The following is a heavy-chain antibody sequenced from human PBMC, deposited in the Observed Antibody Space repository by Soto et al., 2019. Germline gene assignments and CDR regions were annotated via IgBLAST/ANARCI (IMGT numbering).Heavy chain of an antibody. CDR1: GFRFSDYS. D-gene: IGHD3-16*01. J-gene: IGHJ4*02. CDR3: VKGGLIRRFDS. CDR2: ISSSSFTI. Sequence: PGGSLRLSCAASGFRFSDYSMNWVRQAPGRGLEWVSYISSSSFTIHYADSVKGRFTISRDNSKNTLYLQMNRLRAEDTAVYYCVKGGLIRRFDSWGQGTLVTVSS. V-gene: IGHV3-48*04.